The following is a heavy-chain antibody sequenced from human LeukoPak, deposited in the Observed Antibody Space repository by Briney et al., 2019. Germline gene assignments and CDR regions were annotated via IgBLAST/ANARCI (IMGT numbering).Heavy chain of an antibody. J-gene: IGHJ4*02. CDR3: ARGGGHQLLYFSAFDY. D-gene: IGHD2-2*02. CDR2: INHSGST. Sequence: PSETLSLTCAVYGGSFSGYYWSWIRQPPGKGLEWIGEINHSGSTNYNPSLKSRVTISVDTSKNQFSLKLSSVTAADTAVYYCARGGGHQLLYFSAFDYWGQGTLVTVSS. V-gene: IGHV4-34*01. CDR1: GGSFSGYY.